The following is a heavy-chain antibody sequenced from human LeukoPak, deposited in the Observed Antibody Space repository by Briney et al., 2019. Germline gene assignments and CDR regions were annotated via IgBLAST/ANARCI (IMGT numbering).Heavy chain of an antibody. CDR1: GFTFDDYG. V-gene: IGHV3-20*04. Sequence: GGSLRLSCAASGFTFDDYGMSWVRQAPGKGLEWVSGINRNGGSTGYXDSVXGRFTISRDNSKNMLYLQMNSLRAEDTAVYYCXXXGNGDXXXXYFDLWGRGTLVTVSS. D-gene: IGHD4-17*01. CDR3: XXXGNGDXXXXYFDL. CDR2: INRNGGST. J-gene: IGHJ2*01.